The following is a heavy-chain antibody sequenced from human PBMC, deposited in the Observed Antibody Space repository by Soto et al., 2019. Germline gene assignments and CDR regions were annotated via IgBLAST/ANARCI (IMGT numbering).Heavy chain of an antibody. Sequence: SETLSLTCTVSGGSISSYYWSWIRQPAGKGLEWIGRIYTSGSTNHNPSLKSRVTMSVDTSKNQFSLKLSSVTAADTAVYYCARGYCSSTSCYFGWFDPWGQGTLVTVSS. V-gene: IGHV4-4*07. D-gene: IGHD2-2*01. CDR1: GGSISSYY. J-gene: IGHJ5*02. CDR2: IYTSGST. CDR3: ARGYCSSTSCYFGWFDP.